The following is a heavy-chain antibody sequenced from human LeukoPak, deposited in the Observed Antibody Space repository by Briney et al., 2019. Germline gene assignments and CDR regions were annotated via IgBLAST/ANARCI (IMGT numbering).Heavy chain of an antibody. CDR1: GFTFSSYR. Sequence: GGSLRLSCAASGFTFSSYRMNWVRQAPGKGLEWVSSISSSSYIYYADSVKGRFTISRDNAKNSLYLQMNSLRAEDTAVYYCARDRNRAGMDVWGQGTTVTVSS. CDR2: ISSSSYI. V-gene: IGHV3-21*01. CDR3: ARDRNRAGMDV. J-gene: IGHJ6*02.